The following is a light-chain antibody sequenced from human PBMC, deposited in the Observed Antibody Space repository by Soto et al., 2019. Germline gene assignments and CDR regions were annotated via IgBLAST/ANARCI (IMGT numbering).Light chain of an antibody. J-gene: IGKJ1*01. Sequence: EIVMTQSPATLSVSPGERATLSCRASQSVSSNLAWYQQKPGQAPRLLIYGASTRATGIPDRFSGSGSGTDFTLTISRLEPEDFAVYYCQQYGRSPWTFGQGTKVDNK. CDR1: QSVSSN. CDR3: QQYGRSPWT. V-gene: IGKV3-20*01. CDR2: GAS.